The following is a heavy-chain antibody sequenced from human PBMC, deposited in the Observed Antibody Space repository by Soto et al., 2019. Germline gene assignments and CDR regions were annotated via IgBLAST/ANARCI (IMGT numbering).Heavy chain of an antibody. CDR3: ATLRYDFWSGYYPRTLYYYYYYIDV. D-gene: IGHD3-3*01. CDR1: GGSISSSSYY. V-gene: IGHV4-39*01. CDR2: IYYSGST. J-gene: IGHJ6*03. Sequence: SETLSLTCTVSGGSISSSSYYWGWIRQPPGKGLEWIGSIYYSGSTYYNPSLKSRVTISVDTSKNQFSLKLSSVTAADTAVYYCATLRYDFWSGYYPRTLYYYYYYIDVWGKGTTVTVSS.